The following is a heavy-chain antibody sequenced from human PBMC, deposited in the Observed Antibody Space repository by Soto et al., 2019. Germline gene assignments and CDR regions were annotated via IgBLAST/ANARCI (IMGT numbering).Heavy chain of an antibody. Sequence: QLHLQESGPGLVKPSETLSLTCTVTGVSIGTSGDYWGWVRQPPGKGLEWIGSVYRTGSVCYNPSLYNPSLESRLSITVDTSKNQFSLKLRSVTAADTAVYYCVDVFTGSTFGYWGQGTLVTVSS. CDR3: VDVFTGSTFGY. CDR2: VYRTGSVCYNPS. J-gene: IGHJ4*02. CDR1: GVSIGTSGDY. D-gene: IGHD3-9*01. V-gene: IGHV4-39*01.